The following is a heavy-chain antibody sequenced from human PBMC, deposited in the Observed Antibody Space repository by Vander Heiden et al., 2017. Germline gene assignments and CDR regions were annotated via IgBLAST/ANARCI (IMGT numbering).Heavy chain of an antibody. CDR1: GGSLSSSSYS. D-gene: IGHD2-8*01. J-gene: IGHJ5*02. CDR2: IYYRGST. Sequence: QLQLQESGPGLVKPSETLSPTCPVSGGSLSSSSYSWGWIRQPPGKGLEWIGGIYYRGSTYYTPSLRSRVTISVDTSKNQFSLKLSSVTAADTAVYYCARYPLECGVCLPGWFDPWGQGTLVTVSS. V-gene: IGHV4-39*01. CDR3: ARYPLECGVCLPGWFDP.